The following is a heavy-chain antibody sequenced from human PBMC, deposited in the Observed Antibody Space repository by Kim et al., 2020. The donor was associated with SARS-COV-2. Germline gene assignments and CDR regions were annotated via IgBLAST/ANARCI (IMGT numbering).Heavy chain of an antibody. V-gene: IGHV3-21*01. CDR3: ARDDADTLGYYDGYYFDY. CDR2: ISSSSSYI. D-gene: IGHD3-22*01. CDR1: GFTFSSYS. Sequence: GGSLRLSCAASGFTFSSYSMNWVRQAPGKGLEWVSSISSSSSYIYYADSVKGRFTISRDNAKNSLYLQMNSLRAEDTAVYYCARDDADTLGYYDGYYFDYWGQGTLVTVSS. J-gene: IGHJ4*02.